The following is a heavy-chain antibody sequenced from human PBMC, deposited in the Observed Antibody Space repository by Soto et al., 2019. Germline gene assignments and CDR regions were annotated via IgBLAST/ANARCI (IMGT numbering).Heavy chain of an antibody. Sequence: GGSLRHSCAASGFPFSDYYMSWIRRAPGKGLEWVSFIDSSGSIIYYADSVKGRFTISRDNAKNSLYLQMNSLRAEDTAVYYCARDLGYYASSGYFDYWGQGTLVTVSS. D-gene: IGHD3-22*01. CDR1: GFPFSDYY. CDR2: IDSSGSII. J-gene: IGHJ4*02. CDR3: ARDLGYYASSGYFDY. V-gene: IGHV3-11*01.